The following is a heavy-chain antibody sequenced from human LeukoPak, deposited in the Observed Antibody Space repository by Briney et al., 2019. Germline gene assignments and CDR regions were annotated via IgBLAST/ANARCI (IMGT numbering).Heavy chain of an antibody. CDR2: INSSGIVI. D-gene: IGHD5-24*01. CDR1: GFTFSTHS. CDR3: ATDLHRDSVNWPYFDH. V-gene: IGHV3-48*04. J-gene: IGHJ4*02. Sequence: GGSLRLSCAASGFTFSTHSMNWVRQAPGKGLVWVSYINSSGIVIYYADSVKGRFTISRDNAKNSLYLQMNSLRAEDTAVYYCATDLHRDSVNWPYFDHWGRGTLVTVSS.